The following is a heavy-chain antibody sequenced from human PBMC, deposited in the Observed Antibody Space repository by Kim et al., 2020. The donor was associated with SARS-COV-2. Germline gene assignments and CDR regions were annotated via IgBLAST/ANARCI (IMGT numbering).Heavy chain of an antibody. Sequence: GGSLRLSCAASGFTFSSYAMSWVRQAPGKGLEWVSAISGSGGSTYYADSVKGRFTISRDNSKNTLYLQMNSLRAEDTAVYYCAKDYNPSRYGSGSYYKPYFDAFDIWGQGTMVTVSS. D-gene: IGHD3-10*01. CDR2: ISGSGGST. CDR3: AKDYNPSRYGSGSYYKPYFDAFDI. V-gene: IGHV3-23*01. CDR1: GFTFSSYA. J-gene: IGHJ3*02.